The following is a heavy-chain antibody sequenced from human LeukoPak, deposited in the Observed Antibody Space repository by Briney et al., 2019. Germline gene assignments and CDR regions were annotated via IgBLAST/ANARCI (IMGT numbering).Heavy chain of an antibody. Sequence: ASQTLSLTCAFSGDSVSSNSAAWNWIRQSPSRGLEWLGRTYYRSKWYNDYAVSVKSRITINPDTSKNQFSLQLNSVTPEDTAVYYCAREWYSSGWYMMQRIDYWGQGTLVTVSS. CDR2: TYYRSKWYN. V-gene: IGHV6-1*01. D-gene: IGHD6-19*01. CDR3: AREWYSSGWYMMQRIDY. J-gene: IGHJ4*02. CDR1: GDSVSSNSAA.